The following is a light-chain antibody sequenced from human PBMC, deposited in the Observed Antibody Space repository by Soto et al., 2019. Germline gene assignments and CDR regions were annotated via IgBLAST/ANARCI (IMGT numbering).Light chain of an antibody. CDR3: QQYFSAPFT. CDR2: WSS. Sequence: DTVMTQSPDSLAVSLGERATINCKSSRTLLNSSNNRNYVAWYQQKPGQPPKLLIYWSSTRESGVPDRFSGRGSGTDFTLTINSLQTEDVAVYYCQQYFSAPFTFGQGTKLEIK. J-gene: IGKJ2*01. V-gene: IGKV4-1*01. CDR1: RTLLNSSNNRNY.